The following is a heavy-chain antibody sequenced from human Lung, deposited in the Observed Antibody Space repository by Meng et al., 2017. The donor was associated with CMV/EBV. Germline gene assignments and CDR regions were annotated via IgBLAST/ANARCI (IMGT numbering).Heavy chain of an antibody. V-gene: IGHV1-3*01. D-gene: IGHD2-2*01. Sequence: QVQLVQSGSELKKPGASVKVSCKASGYTFSTYTINWVRQAPGQRLEWMGWINAGNGNTKYSEKFQSRVTITRDTAASTAYMELSSLRSEDTAVYYCARTGCSSSSCYDYWGQGTLVTVSS. CDR3: ARTGCSSSSCYDY. J-gene: IGHJ4*02. CDR2: INAGNGNT. CDR1: GYTFSTYT.